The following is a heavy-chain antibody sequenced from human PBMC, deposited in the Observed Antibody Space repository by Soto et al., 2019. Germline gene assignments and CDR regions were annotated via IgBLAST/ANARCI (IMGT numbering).Heavy chain of an antibody. Sequence: QVQLQESGPRLVKPSETLSLTCTVSGGSISSYYWSWIRQPPGKGLEWIGYIYYSGSTNYNPSLKCRVTISVDTSKNQFSLKLSSVTAADTAVYYCARDSISGSYGYYYGMDVWGQGTTVTVSS. CDR1: GGSISSYY. V-gene: IGHV4-59*01. CDR2: IYYSGST. CDR3: ARDSISGSYGYYYGMDV. D-gene: IGHD1-26*01. J-gene: IGHJ6*02.